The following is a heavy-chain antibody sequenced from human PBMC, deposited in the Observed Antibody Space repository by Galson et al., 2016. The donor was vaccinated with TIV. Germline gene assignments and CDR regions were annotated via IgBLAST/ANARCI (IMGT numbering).Heavy chain of an antibody. Sequence: SVKVSCKASGFTLSSYSVNWVRQAPGQGLQWMGYISGYNGNRNSAQKFQGRLSVTADTSTNTAFLELRRLTSDDTAVYYCARMPTKTFDVWSGHDNQFHMDVWGKGTSVTVSS. J-gene: IGHJ6*03. V-gene: IGHV1-18*01. CDR3: ARMPTKTFDVWSGHDNQFHMDV. CDR1: GFTLSSYS. D-gene: IGHD3-3*01. CDR2: ISGYNGNR.